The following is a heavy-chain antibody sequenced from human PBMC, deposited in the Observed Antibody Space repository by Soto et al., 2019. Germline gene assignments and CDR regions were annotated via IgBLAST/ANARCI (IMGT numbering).Heavy chain of an antibody. CDR3: ARVWESIAARQFDY. CDR2: ISDYNGNT. D-gene: IGHD6-6*01. CDR1: GYTFTSYG. Sequence: QVQLVQSGAEVKKPGASVKVSCKASGYTFTSYGISWVRQAPGQGLEWMGWISDYNGNTNYAQKLQGRVTMTTDTHNSTAYLELRRLRSDDTAVYYCARVWESIAARQFDYWGQGTPVTVAS. J-gene: IGHJ4*02. V-gene: IGHV1-18*01.